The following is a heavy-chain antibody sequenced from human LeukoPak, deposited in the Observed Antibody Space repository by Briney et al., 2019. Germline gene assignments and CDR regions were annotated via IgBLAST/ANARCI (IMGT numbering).Heavy chain of an antibody. D-gene: IGHD6-13*01. CDR1: GFTFGDYA. CDR3: TRTEAIAADYFDY. V-gene: IGHV3-49*04. J-gene: IGHJ4*02. Sequence: GGSLRLSCIASGFTFGDYAMSWVRQAPGKGLEWVGFIRSKAYGGTTEYAASVKGRFTISRDDSKSIAYLQMNSLKTEDTAVYYCTRTEAIAADYFDYWGQGTLVTVSS. CDR2: IRSKAYGGTT.